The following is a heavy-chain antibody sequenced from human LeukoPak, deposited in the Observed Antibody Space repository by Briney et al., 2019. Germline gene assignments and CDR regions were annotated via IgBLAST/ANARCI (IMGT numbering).Heavy chain of an antibody. D-gene: IGHD2-15*01. J-gene: IGHJ5*02. CDR1: GYCFTGYW. CDR2: INPNSGGT. V-gene: IGHV1-2*02. CDR3: ARGVAAGGRRLDP. Sequence: GASVKVSCKTSGYCFTGYWIHWVRQAPGQGFEWLGWINPNSGGTNYAQKFQDSVSMTRDTSINTVYMELSSLRLDDTAVYYCARGVAAGGRRLDPWGQGTLITVSS.